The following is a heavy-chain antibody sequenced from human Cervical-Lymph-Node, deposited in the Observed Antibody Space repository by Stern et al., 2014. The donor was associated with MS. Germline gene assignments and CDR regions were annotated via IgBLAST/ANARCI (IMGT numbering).Heavy chain of an antibody. J-gene: IGHJ4*02. V-gene: IGHV7-4-1*02. Sequence: VQLLESGSELKKPGASVKVSCKASGYNVTTYAMNWVRQAPGQGLEWMGWINTKTGIPPFAQGFTGRFVFSLDTSINTAYVQISSLKAEDSAVYYCATWGAGNSPPLFYWGQGTLVTVSS. CDR1: GYNVTTYA. CDR2: INTKTGIP. CDR3: ATWGAGNSPPLFY. D-gene: IGHD3-16*01.